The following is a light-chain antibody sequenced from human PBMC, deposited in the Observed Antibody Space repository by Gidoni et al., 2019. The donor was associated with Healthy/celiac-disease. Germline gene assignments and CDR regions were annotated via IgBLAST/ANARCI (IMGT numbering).Light chain of an antibody. CDR2: KAS. CDR1: QSISNW. J-gene: IGKJ2*03. CDR3: QQYNSYSS. V-gene: IGKV1-5*03. Sequence: DIQMTQSPSTLSASVGDRVTITCRASQSISNWLAWYQQKPGKAPKLLIYKASSLESGVPSRFSGSGSGTEFTLTISRLQPDDFATYYCQQYNSYSSFGQGTKLEIK.